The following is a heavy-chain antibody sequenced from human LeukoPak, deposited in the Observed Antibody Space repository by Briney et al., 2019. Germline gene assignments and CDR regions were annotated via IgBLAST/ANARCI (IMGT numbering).Heavy chain of an antibody. Sequence: GASVKVSCKASGYTFSDYFMHWVRQAPGQGLEWVGWINPKSGGANSAQKFQGRVTMNRDTSISTGYMELSSLRSDDTAIYYCARDRYGDGFAFFDYWGRGTLVTVSS. CDR2: INPKSGGA. D-gene: IGHD5-24*01. CDR3: ARDRYGDGFAFFDY. V-gene: IGHV1-2*02. J-gene: IGHJ4*02. CDR1: GYTFSDYF.